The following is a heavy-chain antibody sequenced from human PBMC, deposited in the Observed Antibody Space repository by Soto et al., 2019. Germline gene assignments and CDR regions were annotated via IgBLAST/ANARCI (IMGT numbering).Heavy chain of an antibody. V-gene: IGHV1-69*01. CDR1: GGTFSSYA. J-gene: IGHJ6*02. CDR3: ATRAYYCGNSPSYYYYGMDV. CDR2: IIPIFGTA. Sequence: QVQLVQSGAEVKKPGSSVKVSCKASGGTFSSYAISWVRQAPGQGREWMGGIIPIFGTANYAQKFQGRVTITADESTRTAYMELSSLRSEDTAVYYCATRAYYCGNSPSYYYYGMDVWGQGTTVTVSS. D-gene: IGHD3-22*01.